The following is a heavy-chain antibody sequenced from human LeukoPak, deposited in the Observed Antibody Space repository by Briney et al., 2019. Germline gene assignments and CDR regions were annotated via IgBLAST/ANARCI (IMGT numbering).Heavy chain of an antibody. D-gene: IGHD2-2*01. CDR1: GFTFSSYE. CDR2: ISSSGSTI. V-gene: IGHV3-48*03. J-gene: IGHJ6*03. CDR3: ARTYCCSTSCYRRPSIDYYYMDV. Sequence: PGGSLRLSCAASGFTFSSYEMNWVRQAPGKGLEWVSYISSSGSTIYYADSVKGRFTISRDNAKNSLYLQMNSLRAEDTAVYYCARTYCCSTSCYRRPSIDYYYMDVWGKGTTVTISS.